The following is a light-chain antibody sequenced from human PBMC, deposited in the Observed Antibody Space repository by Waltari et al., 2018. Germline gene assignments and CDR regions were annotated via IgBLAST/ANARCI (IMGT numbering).Light chain of an antibody. J-gene: IGLJ3*02. V-gene: IGLV4-69*01. Sequence: QLVLTQSPSASASLGASVKLTCTLTISHLTTVVAWLQQQPEKGPRFLMKVNSDGSHTKGDEIPDRFSGSSSGAERYLTISSLQSEDETDYYCQTGGHGTWVFGGGTKLTVL. CDR3: QTGGHGTWV. CDR2: VNSDGSH. CDR1: ISHLTTV.